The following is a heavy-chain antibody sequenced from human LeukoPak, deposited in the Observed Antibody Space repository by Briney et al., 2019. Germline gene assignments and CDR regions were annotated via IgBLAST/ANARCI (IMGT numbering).Heavy chain of an antibody. J-gene: IGHJ4*02. Sequence: ASVKVSCKSSGYIFTSYFIHWVRQAPGQGLEWMGWINPNSGVTNYARKFQGRVTMTRDTAINTSHMDLRRLMSDDTAVYYCARDPGANYYDNWGQGTLVTVSS. CDR2: INPNSGVT. D-gene: IGHD7-27*01. V-gene: IGHV1-2*02. CDR3: ARDPGANYYDN. CDR1: GYIFTSYF.